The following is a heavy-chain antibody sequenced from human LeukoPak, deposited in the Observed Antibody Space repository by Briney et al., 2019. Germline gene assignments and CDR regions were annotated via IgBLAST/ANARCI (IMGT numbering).Heavy chain of an antibody. CDR3: AKGKSSSWYQEGYYYMDV. CDR2: ISWDGGST. J-gene: IGHJ6*03. CDR1: GFTFDDYA. V-gene: IGHV3-43D*03. Sequence: GGSLRLYCAASGFTFDDYAMHWVRQAPGKGLEWVSLISWDGGSTYYADSVKGRFTISRDNSKNSLYLQMNSLRAEDTALYYCAKGKSSSWYQEGYYYMDVWGKGTTVTVSS. D-gene: IGHD6-13*01.